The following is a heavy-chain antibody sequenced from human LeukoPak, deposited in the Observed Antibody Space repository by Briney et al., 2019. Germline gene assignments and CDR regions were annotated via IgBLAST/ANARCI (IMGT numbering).Heavy chain of an antibody. CDR1: GFTFSSYG. Sequence: GGSLRLSCAASGFTFSSYGMHWVRQAPGKGLEWVAFIRYDGSNKYYADSVKGRFTISRDNSKNTLYLQMNSLRAEDTAVYYCAKDGQQLVYHYYYYMDVWGKGTTVTVSS. D-gene: IGHD6-6*01. J-gene: IGHJ6*03. CDR2: IRYDGSNK. V-gene: IGHV3-30*02. CDR3: AKDGQQLVYHYYYYMDV.